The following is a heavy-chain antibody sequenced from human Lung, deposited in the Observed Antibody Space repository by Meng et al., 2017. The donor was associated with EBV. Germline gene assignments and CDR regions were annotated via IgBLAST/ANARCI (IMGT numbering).Heavy chain of an antibody. CDR3: ARDLTAVAAFDY. J-gene: IGHJ4*02. V-gene: IGHV3-21*02. D-gene: IGHD6-19*01. Sequence: EVQLVESGGXLVKAGGSLXLSCAASGFTFNHYNMHWVRQAPGKGLEWVSSITGVSSYIYYAESVKGRFTISRDNAKNSLFLQMNSLRADDTGVYYCARDLTAVAAFDYWGQGPLGTVSS. CDR1: GFTFNHYN. CDR2: ITGVSSYI.